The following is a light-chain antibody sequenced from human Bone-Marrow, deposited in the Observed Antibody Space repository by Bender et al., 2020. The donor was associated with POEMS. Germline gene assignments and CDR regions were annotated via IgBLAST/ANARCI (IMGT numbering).Light chain of an antibody. J-gene: IGLJ2*01. CDR2: DVN. CDR3: CACASSDSDVV. CDR1: NSDVGNYKF. Sequence: QSALTQPRSVSGSPGQSVTVSCTATNSDVGNYKFVSWYQQQPGKAPKLIIYDVNKRPSGVPDRFSGSKSGNTASLTISGLQAEDEADYYCCACASSDSDVVFGGGTKVTV. V-gene: IGLV2-11*01.